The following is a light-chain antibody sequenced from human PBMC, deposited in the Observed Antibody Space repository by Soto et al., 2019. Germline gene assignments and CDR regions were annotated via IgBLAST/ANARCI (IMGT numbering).Light chain of an antibody. CDR3: QQYGSLGT. CDR1: QSVSNNY. J-gene: IGKJ1*01. V-gene: IGKV3-20*01. Sequence: EIVLTQSPSTLSLSPGERATLSCRASQSVSNNYLAWYQQKPGQAPRLLIYGAYNRTTGIPDRFSGSGSGTDFNLTISRLEPEDFAVYYCQQYGSLGTFGQGTKVEIK. CDR2: GAY.